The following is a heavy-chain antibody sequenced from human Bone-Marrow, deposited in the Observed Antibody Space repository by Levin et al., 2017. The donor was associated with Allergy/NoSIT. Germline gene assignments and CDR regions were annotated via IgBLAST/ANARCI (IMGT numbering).Heavy chain of an antibody. Sequence: GGSLRLSCAASGFTFSSYGMHWVRQAPGKGLEWVAVISYDGSNKYYADSVKGRFTISRDNSKNTLYLQMNSLRAEDTAVYYCAKDDIVVVVAATRPYYGMDVWGQGTTVTVSS. CDR2: ISYDGSNK. J-gene: IGHJ6*02. V-gene: IGHV3-30*18. D-gene: IGHD2-15*01. CDR1: GFTFSSYG. CDR3: AKDDIVVVVAATRPYYGMDV.